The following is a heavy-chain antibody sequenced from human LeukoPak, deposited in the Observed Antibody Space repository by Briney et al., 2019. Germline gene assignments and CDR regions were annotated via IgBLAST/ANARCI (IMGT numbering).Heavy chain of an antibody. D-gene: IGHD2-15*01. V-gene: IGHV3-NL1*01. CDR2: IYSGGST. Sequence: GGSLRLSCAGSGFTFSNYGMHWVRQAPGKGLEWVSLIYSGGSTYYADSVKGRVSISRDNSKNTLYLQMTSLRPEDTAVYYCARSRYCSGGSCLPNFDYWGQGTLVTVSP. CDR3: ARSRYCSGGSCLPNFDY. J-gene: IGHJ4*02. CDR1: GFTFSNYG.